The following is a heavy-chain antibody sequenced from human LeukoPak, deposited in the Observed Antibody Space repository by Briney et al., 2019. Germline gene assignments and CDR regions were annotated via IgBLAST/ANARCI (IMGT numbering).Heavy chain of an antibody. J-gene: IGHJ4*02. D-gene: IGHD2-2*01. Sequence: SVKVSCKASGGTFSSYAISWVRQAPGQGLEWMGAIIPIFGTANYAQTFQGRVTITADESTSTAYMELSSLRSEDTAVYYCARDRPAEDCSSTSCYWDWGQGTLVTVSS. CDR2: IIPIFGTA. V-gene: IGHV1-69*13. CDR1: GGTFSSYA. CDR3: ARDRPAEDCSSTSCYWD.